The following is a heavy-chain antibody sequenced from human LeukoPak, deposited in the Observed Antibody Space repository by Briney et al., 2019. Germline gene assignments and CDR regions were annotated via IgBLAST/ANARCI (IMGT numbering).Heavy chain of an antibody. CDR1: GYTFTSYY. CDR2: INPSGGST. CDR3: ARDSGRYGSGSYYKYDY. J-gene: IGHJ4*02. V-gene: IGHV1-46*01. D-gene: IGHD3-10*01. Sequence: ASVKVSCKASGYTFTSYYMHWVRQAPGQGLEWMGIINPSGGSTSYAQKFQGRVTMTRDMSTSTVYMELSSLRSEDTAVYYCARDSGRYGSGSYYKYDYWGQGTLVTVSS.